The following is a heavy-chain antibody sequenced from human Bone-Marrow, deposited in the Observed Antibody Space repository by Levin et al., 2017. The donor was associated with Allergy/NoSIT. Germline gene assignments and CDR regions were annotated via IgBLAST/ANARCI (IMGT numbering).Heavy chain of an antibody. CDR3: ARMRIAARPFDY. Sequence: SETLSLTCAVYGGSFSGYYWSWIRQPPGKGLEWIGEINHSGSTNYNPSLKSRVTISVDTSKNQFSLKLSSVTAADTAVYYCARMRIAARPFDYWGQGTLVTVSS. J-gene: IGHJ4*02. CDR2: INHSGST. V-gene: IGHV4-34*01. CDR1: GGSFSGYY. D-gene: IGHD6-6*01.